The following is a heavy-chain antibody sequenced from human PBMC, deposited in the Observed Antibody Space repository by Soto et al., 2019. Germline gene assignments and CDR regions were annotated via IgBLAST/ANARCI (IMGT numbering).Heavy chain of an antibody. CDR2: ISAYNGNT. CDR3: ARDFEGYYGMDV. CDR1: GYTFTIYG. V-gene: IGHV1-18*04. J-gene: IGHJ6*02. Sequence: ASVKVSCKASGYTFTIYGISCVVQAPGQGLEWMGWISAYNGNTNYAQKLQGRVTMTTDTSTSTAYMELRSLRSDDTAVYYCARDFEGYYGMDVWGQGTTVTVSS.